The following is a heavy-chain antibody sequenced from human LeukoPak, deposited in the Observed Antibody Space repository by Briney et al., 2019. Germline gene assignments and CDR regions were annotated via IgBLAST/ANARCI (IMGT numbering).Heavy chain of an antibody. J-gene: IGHJ6*03. Sequence: ASVKLSCKASGYTFTGYYMHWVRHAPGQGLEWMGWINPNSGGTNYAQKFQGRVTMTRDTSISTAYMELSRLRSDDTAVYYCARVVSGYEYYYYYYYMDVWGKGTTVTVSS. V-gene: IGHV1-2*02. CDR1: GYTFTGYY. D-gene: IGHD5-12*01. CDR2: INPNSGGT. CDR3: ARVVSGYEYYYYYYYMDV.